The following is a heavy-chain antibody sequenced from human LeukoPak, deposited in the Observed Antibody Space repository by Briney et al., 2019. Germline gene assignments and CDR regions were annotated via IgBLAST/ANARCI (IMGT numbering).Heavy chain of an antibody. CDR1: GFMLSVYY. J-gene: IGHJ4*02. CDR3: ARKLGGAQCGGDCFFDH. D-gene: IGHD2-21*02. V-gene: IGHV3-11*03. CDR2: ISPTGSYT. Sequence: PGGSLRLSCEASGFMLSVYYMSWFRLAPGKGLEWIRYISPTGSYTTYADSVRGRFTISRDNAKNLLFLQMNDLTTDDTAVYYCARKLGGAQCGGDCFFDHWGQGTRVAVSS.